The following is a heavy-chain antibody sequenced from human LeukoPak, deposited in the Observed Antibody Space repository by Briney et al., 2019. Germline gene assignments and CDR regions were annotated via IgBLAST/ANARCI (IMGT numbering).Heavy chain of an antibody. CDR3: ARHISAVTTAVWFDP. J-gene: IGHJ5*02. V-gene: IGHV4-59*08. CDR1: GGSISSYY. CDR2: IYYSGST. D-gene: IGHD4-11*01. Sequence: SETLSLTCTVSGGSISSYYWSWIRQPPGKGLEWIGYIYYSGSTNYNPSLKSRVTISVDTSKNQFSLKLSSVTAADTAVYYCARHISAVTTAVWFDPWGQGTLVTVSS.